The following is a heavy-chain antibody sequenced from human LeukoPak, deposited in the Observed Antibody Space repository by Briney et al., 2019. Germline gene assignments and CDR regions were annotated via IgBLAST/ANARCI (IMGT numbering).Heavy chain of an antibody. CDR3: ARTTRHYYGSGSPKYYFDY. D-gene: IGHD3-10*01. Sequence: GASVKVSCKASGYTFTSYDINWVRQATGQGLEWMGWMNPNSGNTGYAQKFQGRVTMTRDMSTSTVYMELSSLRSEDTAVYYCARTTRHYYGSGSPKYYFDYWGQGTLVTVSS. J-gene: IGHJ4*02. CDR2: MNPNSGNT. V-gene: IGHV1-8*01. CDR1: GYTFTSYD.